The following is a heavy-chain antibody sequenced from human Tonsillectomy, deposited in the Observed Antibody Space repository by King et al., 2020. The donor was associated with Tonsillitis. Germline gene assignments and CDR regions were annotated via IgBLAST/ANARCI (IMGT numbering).Heavy chain of an antibody. CDR1: GFTFSSYN. CDR2: ISSSSSYL. Sequence: VQLVESGGGLVKPGGSLRLSCAASGFTFSSYNMNWVRQAPGKGLEWVSSISSSSSYLYYADSVKGRFTISRENAKNLLYLQMNSLRAEDTAVYYCARVGKAYYYDSSGYEVGAFDIWGQGTMVTVSS. J-gene: IGHJ3*02. D-gene: IGHD3-22*01. CDR3: ARVGKAYYYDSSGYEVGAFDI. V-gene: IGHV3-21*01.